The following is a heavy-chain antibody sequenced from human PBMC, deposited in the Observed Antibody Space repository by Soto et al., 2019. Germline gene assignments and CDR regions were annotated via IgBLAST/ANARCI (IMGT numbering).Heavy chain of an antibody. J-gene: IGHJ3*02. V-gene: IGHV1-18*01. D-gene: IGHD2-2*01. CDR2: VSGYNADT. CDR1: GDGLSVDG. CDR3: ARVPIVVVPAATDAFDI. Sequence: GASVKVSWKASGDGLSVDGGGRGRQAPGQGLEWMGWVSGYNADTLYVQKFQGRVTMTTNTSISTAYMELSSLRSEDTAVYYCARVPIVVVPAATDAFDIWGQGTMVTVSS.